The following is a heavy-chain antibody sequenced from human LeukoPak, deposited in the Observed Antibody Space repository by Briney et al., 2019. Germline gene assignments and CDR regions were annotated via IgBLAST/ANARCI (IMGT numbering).Heavy chain of an antibody. CDR2: INYSGNT. V-gene: IGHV4-30-4*08. CDR1: GGSISSGDYY. J-gene: IGHJ5*02. D-gene: IGHD2-15*01. Sequence: PSETLSLTCTVSGGSISSGDYYWSWIRQHPGKGLEWIGYINYSGNTDYNPSLKSRVTISVDTSKNQFSLKLSSVTAADTAVYYCARVVGSNWFDPWGQGTLVTVSS. CDR3: ARVVGSNWFDP.